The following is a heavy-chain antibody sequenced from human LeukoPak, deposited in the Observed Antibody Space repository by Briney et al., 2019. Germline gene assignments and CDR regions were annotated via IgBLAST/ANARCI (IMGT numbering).Heavy chain of an antibody. J-gene: IGHJ6*03. CDR2: INHSGST. CDR3: ARHHLLVVPAAIGYYYYYYMDV. D-gene: IGHD2-2*02. Sequence: PSETLSLTCAVYGGSFSGYYWSWIRQPPGKGLEWIGEINHSGSTNYNPSLKSRVTISVDTSKNQFSLKLSSVTAADTAVYYCARHHLLVVPAAIGYYYYYYMDVWGKGTTVTVSS. CDR1: GGSFSGYY. V-gene: IGHV4-34*01.